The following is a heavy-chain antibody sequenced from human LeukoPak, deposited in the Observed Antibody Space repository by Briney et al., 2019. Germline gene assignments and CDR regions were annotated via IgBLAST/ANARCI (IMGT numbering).Heavy chain of an antibody. Sequence: GASVKVSCKTSGYTFSNCGISWVRQAPGQGLEWMGWISAYNGNTNYVQKFQGRASMTTDTPTSTAYMELRSLRSDDTAVYYCARMTAEIGYCSSTSCSHFDYWGQGTLVTVSS. V-gene: IGHV1-18*01. D-gene: IGHD2-2*01. CDR3: ARMTAEIGYCSSTSCSHFDY. CDR2: ISAYNGNT. J-gene: IGHJ4*02. CDR1: GYTFSNCG.